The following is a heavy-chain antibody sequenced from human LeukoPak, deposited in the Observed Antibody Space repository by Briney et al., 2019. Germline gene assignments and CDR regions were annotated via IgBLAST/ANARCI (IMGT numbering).Heavy chain of an antibody. CDR1: GYTFTNYW. D-gene: IGHD6-13*01. CDR3: ARLVDSSSWPDI. Sequence: GESLKISCQSSGYTFTNYWIGWVRQMPGKGLEWMGIIYPGDSDTRYSPSFQGQVTISADKSIGTAFLQWSSLKASDTAMYYCARLVDSSSWPDIWGQGTLATVSS. V-gene: IGHV5-51*01. CDR2: IYPGDSDT. J-gene: IGHJ4*02.